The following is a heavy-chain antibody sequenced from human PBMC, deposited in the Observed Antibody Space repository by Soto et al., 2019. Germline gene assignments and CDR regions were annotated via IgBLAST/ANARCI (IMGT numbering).Heavy chain of an antibody. J-gene: IGHJ4*02. CDR1: GFTFSSYA. CDR2: ISGRGGST. CDR3: AKEMMELLWFGELLPRRPYFDY. D-gene: IGHD3-10*01. Sequence: EVQLLESGGGLVQPGGSLGLSCAASGFTFSSYAMSWVRQAQGKGLEWVSAISGRGGSTYYADSVKGRFTISRDNSKNTLYLQMNSLRAEDTAVYYCAKEMMELLWFGELLPRRPYFDYWGQGTLVTVSS. V-gene: IGHV3-23*01.